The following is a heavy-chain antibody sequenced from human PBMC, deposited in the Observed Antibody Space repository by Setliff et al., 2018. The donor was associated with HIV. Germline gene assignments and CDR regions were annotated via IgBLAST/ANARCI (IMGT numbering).Heavy chain of an antibody. CDR1: GASITSGIYY. V-gene: IGHV4-61*02. J-gene: IGHJ2*01. CDR2: VYFSGST. Sequence: SETLSLTCSVSGASITSGIYYWAWIRQPAGKGLEFIGRVYFSGSTSYNPSLRSRVTISLDTSKNRFSLKLNSVTAADTAVYYCARPSAGGGYNYWYFDLWGRGTLVTVSS. CDR3: ARPSAGGGYNYWYFDL. D-gene: IGHD5-12*01.